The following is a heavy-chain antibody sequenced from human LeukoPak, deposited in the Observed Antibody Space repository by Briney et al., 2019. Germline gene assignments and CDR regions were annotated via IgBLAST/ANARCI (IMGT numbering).Heavy chain of an antibody. V-gene: IGHV7-4-1*02. CDR2: INTNTGSP. D-gene: IGHD3-22*01. J-gene: IGHJ4*02. CDR3: VRGIDTTGYSNY. Sequence: ASVKVSCKASGYTFSTFPINWVRQAPGQGLEWMGWINTNTGSPTYAQGLTGRFVFSLDTSVSTTFLQINSLKAEDTALYYCVRGIDTTGYSNYWGQGTLVTVSS. CDR1: GYTFSTFP.